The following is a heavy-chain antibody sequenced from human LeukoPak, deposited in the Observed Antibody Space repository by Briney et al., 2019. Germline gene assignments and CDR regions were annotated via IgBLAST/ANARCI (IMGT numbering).Heavy chain of an antibody. CDR2: INPNSGGT. V-gene: IGHV1-2*02. Sequence: GASVKVSCKASGYSFTGYYTHWVRQAPGQGLEWMGWINPNSGGTNYAQKFQGRVTMTRDTSISTAYMELSRLRSDDTAVYYCARSHYYYYGMDVWGQGTTVTVSS. CDR3: ARSHYYYYGMDV. CDR1: GYSFTGYY. J-gene: IGHJ6*02.